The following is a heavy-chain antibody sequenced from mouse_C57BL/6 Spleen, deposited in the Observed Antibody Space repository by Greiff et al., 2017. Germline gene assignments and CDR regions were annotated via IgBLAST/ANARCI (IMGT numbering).Heavy chain of an antibody. J-gene: IGHJ3*01. CDR3: AREGGWFAY. Sequence: QVQLKQPGAELVRPGSSVKLSCKASGYTFTSYWMDWVKQRPGQGLEWIGNIYPSDSETHYNQKFKDKATLTVDKSSSTAYMQLSRLTSEDAAVSYCAREGGWFAYWGQGTLVTVSA. CDR1: GYTFTSYW. V-gene: IGHV1-61*01. CDR2: IYPSDSET.